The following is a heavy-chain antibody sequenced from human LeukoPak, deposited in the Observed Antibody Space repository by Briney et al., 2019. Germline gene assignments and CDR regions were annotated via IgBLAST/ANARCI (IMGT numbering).Heavy chain of an antibody. Sequence: ASVKVSCKASGYTFTGYYMHWVRQAPGQGLEWMGWINPNSGGTNYAQKFRGRVTMTRDTSISTAYMELSRPRSDDTAVYYCARNDFWMDFDYWGQGTLVTVSS. D-gene: IGHD3-3*01. CDR1: GYTFTGYY. J-gene: IGHJ4*02. CDR2: INPNSGGT. CDR3: ARNDFWMDFDY. V-gene: IGHV1-2*02.